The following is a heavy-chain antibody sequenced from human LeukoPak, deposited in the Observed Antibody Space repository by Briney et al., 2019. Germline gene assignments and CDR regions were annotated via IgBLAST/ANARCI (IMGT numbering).Heavy chain of an antibody. CDR1: GGSISSYY. V-gene: IGHV4-59*01. CDR2: IYYSGST. Sequence: SETLSLTCTVSGGSISSYYWSWIRQPPGKGLEWNGYIYYSGSTNYNPSLKSRVTISVDTSKNQFSLKLSSVTAADTAVYYCASDYRLYDSSGYYYVFDYWGQGTLVTVSS. J-gene: IGHJ4*02. CDR3: ASDYRLYDSSGYYYVFDY. D-gene: IGHD3-22*01.